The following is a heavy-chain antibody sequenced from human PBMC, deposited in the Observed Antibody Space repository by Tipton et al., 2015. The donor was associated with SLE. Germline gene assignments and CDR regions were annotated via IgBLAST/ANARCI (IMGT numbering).Heavy chain of an antibody. V-gene: IGHV4-39*07. J-gene: IGHJ4*02. CDR1: GGSISSSSYY. Sequence: TLSLTCTVSGGSISSSSYYWGWIRQSPGKGLEWNGEINHSGSTNYNSSLKSRVTMSVDTSKNQFSLSLSSVTAADTAVDYCARRDSSFEEGFDYWGQGTMVTVSS. CDR2: INHSGST. D-gene: IGHD6-6*01. CDR3: ARRDSSFEEGFDY.